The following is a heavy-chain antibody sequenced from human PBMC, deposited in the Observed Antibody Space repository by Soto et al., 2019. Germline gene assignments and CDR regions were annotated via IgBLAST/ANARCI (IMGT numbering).Heavy chain of an antibody. V-gene: IGHV3-23*01. CDR3: AKDNRRRDVLVKNYYYYYGMDV. D-gene: IGHD6-6*01. CDR1: GFTFSSYA. CDR2: ISGSGGST. J-gene: IGHJ6*02. Sequence: GGSLRLSCAASGFTFSSYAMSWVRQAPGKGLEWVSAISGSGGSTYYADSVKGRFTISRDNSKNTLYLQMNSLRAEDTAVYYCAKDNRRRDVLVKNYYYYYGMDVWGQGTTVTVSS.